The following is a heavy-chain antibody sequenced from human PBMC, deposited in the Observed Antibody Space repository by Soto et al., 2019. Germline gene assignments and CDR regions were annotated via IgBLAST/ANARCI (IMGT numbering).Heavy chain of an antibody. D-gene: IGHD3-16*01. Sequence: ASVKVSCKASGYTFTGYYMHWVRQAPGQGLEWMGGINPNSGGTNYAQKFQGWVTMTRDTSISTAYMELSRLRSDDTAVYYCARSAPTGFGYYYGMDVWGQGTTVTVSS. J-gene: IGHJ6*02. CDR3: ARSAPTGFGYYYGMDV. V-gene: IGHV1-2*04. CDR1: GYTFTGYY. CDR2: INPNSGGT.